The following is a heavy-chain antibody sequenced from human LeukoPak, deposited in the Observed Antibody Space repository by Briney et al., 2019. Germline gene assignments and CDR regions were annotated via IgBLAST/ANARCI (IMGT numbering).Heavy chain of an antibody. D-gene: IGHD3-22*01. CDR1: GFTFSSYA. CDR2: ISGSGGST. J-gene: IGHJ4*02. CDR3: AKHQDYYDSSGYFLDY. V-gene: IGHV3-23*01. Sequence: GGSLRLSCAASGFTFSSYAMSWVRQAPGKGLEWVSAISGSGGSTYYTDSVKGRFTISRDNSKNTLYLQMNSLRAEDTAVYYCAKHQDYYDSSGYFLDYWGQGTLVTVSS.